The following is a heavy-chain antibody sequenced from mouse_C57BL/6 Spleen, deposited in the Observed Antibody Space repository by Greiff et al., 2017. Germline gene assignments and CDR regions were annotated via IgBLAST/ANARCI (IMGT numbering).Heavy chain of an antibody. V-gene: IGHV5-9*01. D-gene: IGHD1-2*01. CDR3: ARRAYGWGYFDV. J-gene: IGHJ1*03. CDR2: ISGGGGNT. CDR1: GFTFSSYT. Sequence: EVKVVESGGGLVKPGGSLKLSCAASGFTFSSYTMSWVRQTPEKRLEWVATISGGGGNTYYPDSVKGRFTISRDNAKNTLYLQMSSLRSEDTALYYCARRAYGWGYFDVWGTGTTVTVSS.